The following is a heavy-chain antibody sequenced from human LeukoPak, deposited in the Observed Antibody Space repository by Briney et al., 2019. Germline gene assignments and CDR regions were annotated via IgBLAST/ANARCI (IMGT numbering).Heavy chain of an antibody. J-gene: IGHJ4*02. CDR1: GGSFSGYY. CDR3: ARGETYYYDTSGYFIFDY. CDR2: INHSENT. Sequence: SQTLSLTCAVYGGSFSGYYWSWIRKPPGKGQELIGEINHSENTIHNPSLKSPVTMSVDTSKTQFSLKLSSVTAADTAVYYCARGETYYYDTSGYFIFDYWGQGTLVTVSS. D-gene: IGHD3-22*01. V-gene: IGHV4-34*01.